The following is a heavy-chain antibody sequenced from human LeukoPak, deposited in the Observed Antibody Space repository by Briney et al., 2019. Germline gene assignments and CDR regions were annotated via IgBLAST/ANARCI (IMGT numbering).Heavy chain of an antibody. V-gene: IGHV3-23*01. CDR2: ISGSGGST. D-gene: IGHD5-12*01. J-gene: IGHJ6*02. CDR3: AKDRVTTIRGPPTYYYYGMDV. CDR1: GFTFSSYG. Sequence: PGRSLRLSCAASGFTFSSYGMHWVRQAPGKGLEWVSAISGSGGSTYYADSVKGRFTISRDNSKNTLYLQMNSLRAEDTAVYYCAKDRVTTIRGPPTYYYYGMDVWGQGTTVTVSS.